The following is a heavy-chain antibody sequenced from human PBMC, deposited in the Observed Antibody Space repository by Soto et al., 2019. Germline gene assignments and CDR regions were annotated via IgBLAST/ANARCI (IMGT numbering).Heavy chain of an antibody. D-gene: IGHD1-26*01. CDR1: GFTFSSYW. V-gene: IGHV3-74*01. Sequence: EVQLVESGGGLVQPGGSLRLSCAASGFTFSSYWMHWVRQAPGKGLVWVSRINSDGSSTSYADSVKGRFTISRDNAKNTLYLQMNSLRAEDTAVYYCARLPQSYYYYYGMDVWGQGTTVTVSS. CDR3: ARLPQSYYYYYGMDV. CDR2: INSDGSST. J-gene: IGHJ6*02.